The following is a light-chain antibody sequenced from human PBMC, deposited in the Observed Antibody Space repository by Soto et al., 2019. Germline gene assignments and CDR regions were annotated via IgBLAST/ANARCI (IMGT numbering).Light chain of an antibody. CDR2: GAS. CDR3: QQYDNLPPFT. J-gene: IGKJ3*01. Sequence: DIQMTQSPSSLSASVGARISITCQASQDIRTSFSWFQQKPGRAPKLLIYGASNLETGVPSRFRGRGSGTDFPFTISSPQTEENATSYYQQYDNLPPFTFGPGTKVDIK. CDR1: QDIRTS. V-gene: IGKV1-33*01.